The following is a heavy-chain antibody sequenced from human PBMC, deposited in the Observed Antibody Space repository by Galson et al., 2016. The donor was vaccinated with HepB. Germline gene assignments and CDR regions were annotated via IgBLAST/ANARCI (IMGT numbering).Heavy chain of an antibody. D-gene: IGHD1-26*01. CDR3: ARQARGAAWAFDI. V-gene: IGHV4-39*01. Sequence: ETLSLTCTVSGGSISSSSYYWGWIRQPPGKGLEWIGSIYYSGSTYYNPSLTSRVTISVDTSKNQFSLKLSSVTAADTAVYYCARQARGAAWAFDIWGQGTMVTVSS. CDR1: GGSISSSSYY. J-gene: IGHJ3*02. CDR2: IYYSGST.